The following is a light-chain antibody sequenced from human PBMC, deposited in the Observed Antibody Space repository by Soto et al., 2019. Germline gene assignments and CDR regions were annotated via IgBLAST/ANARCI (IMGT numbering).Light chain of an antibody. CDR1: QLGDRY. J-gene: IGLJ2*01. Sequence: SYELTQPPSVSVSPGQTVSIPCSGAQLGDRYACWYQQKPGQSPVLVIYLDTKRPSGIPERFSGSNSGNTATLTISGTQAMDEADYYCQAWDDTTGVVFGGGTKLTVL. CDR2: LDT. V-gene: IGLV3-1*01. CDR3: QAWDDTTGVV.